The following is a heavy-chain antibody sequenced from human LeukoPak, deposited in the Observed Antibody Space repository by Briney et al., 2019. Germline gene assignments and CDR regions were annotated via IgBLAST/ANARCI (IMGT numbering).Heavy chain of an antibody. V-gene: IGHV1-18*01. J-gene: IGHJ3*02. CDR1: GYTFTSYG. CDR2: ISAYNGNT. Sequence: GASVKVSCKASGYTFTSYGISWVRQAPGQGLEWMGWISAYNGNTNYAQKLQGRVTMTTDTSTSTAYMELRSLRSDDTAVYYCARGGVDDSSGYYYFRNAFDIWGQGTMVTVSS. CDR3: ARGGVDDSSGYYYFRNAFDI. D-gene: IGHD3-22*01.